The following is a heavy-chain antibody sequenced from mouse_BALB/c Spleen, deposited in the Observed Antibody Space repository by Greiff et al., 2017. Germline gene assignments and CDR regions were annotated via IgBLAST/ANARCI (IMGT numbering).Heavy chain of an antibody. J-gene: IGHJ1*01. CDR2: IDPETGGT. Sequence: VQLQQSGAELVRPGASVTLSCKASGYTFTDYEMHWVKQTPVHGLEWIGAIDPETGGTAYNQKFKGKATLTADKSSSTAYMELRSLTSEDSAVYYCTRLGYFDVWGAGTTVTVSS. CDR3: TRLGYFDV. V-gene: IGHV1-15*01. CDR1: GYTFTDYE.